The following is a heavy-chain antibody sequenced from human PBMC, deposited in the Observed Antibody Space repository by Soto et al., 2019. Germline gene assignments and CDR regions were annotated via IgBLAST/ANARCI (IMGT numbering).Heavy chain of an antibody. D-gene: IGHD6-19*01. J-gene: IGHJ2*01. CDR2: ISSNGGST. CDR1: GFTFSSYA. CDR3: ERVNGSGWYWYFDL. Sequence: EVQLVESGEGLVQPGGSLRLSCAASGFTFSSYAMHWVRQAPGKGLEYVSAISSNGGSTYYADSVKGRFTISRDNSKNTLYLQMGSLRAEDMAVYDCERVNGSGWYWYFDLWGRGTLVTVSS. V-gene: IGHV3-64*02.